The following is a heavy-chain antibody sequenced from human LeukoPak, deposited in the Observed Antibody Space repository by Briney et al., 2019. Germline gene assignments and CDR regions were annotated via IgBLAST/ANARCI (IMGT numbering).Heavy chain of an antibody. Sequence: ASVTVSCKASGYTFTSYGISWVRQAPGQGLEWMGWISAYNGNTNYAQKLPGRVTMTTDTSTSTAYMELRSLRSDDTAVYYCAREGCSGGSCYPSPPFDPWGQGTLVTVSS. V-gene: IGHV1-18*04. J-gene: IGHJ5*02. CDR2: ISAYNGNT. D-gene: IGHD2-15*01. CDR3: AREGCSGGSCYPSPPFDP. CDR1: GYTFTSYG.